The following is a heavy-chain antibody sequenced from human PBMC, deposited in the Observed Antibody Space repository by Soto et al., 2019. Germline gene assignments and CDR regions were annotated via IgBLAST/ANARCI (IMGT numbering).Heavy chain of an antibody. CDR3: ARGGGIVVAAAIFVGDIDY. Sequence: PSETLSLTCTVSGGSVSSGSYYWSWIRQPPGKGLEWIGYIYYSGSTNYNPSLKSRVTISVDTSKNQFSLKLSSVTAADTAVYYCARGGGIVVAAAIFVGDIDYWGQGTLVTVSS. V-gene: IGHV4-61*01. J-gene: IGHJ4*02. CDR1: GGSVSSGSYY. CDR2: IYYSGST. D-gene: IGHD2-2*01.